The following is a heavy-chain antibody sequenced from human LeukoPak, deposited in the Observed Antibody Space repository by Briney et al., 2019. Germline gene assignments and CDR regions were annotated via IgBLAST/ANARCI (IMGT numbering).Heavy chain of an antibody. CDR3: ARYGRREQVAFDY. D-gene: IGHD6-13*01. Sequence: SETLSLTCTVSGGSISSSSYYWGWIRQPPGKGLEWIGGIYYSGATYYNPSLKSRVTISVDTSKNQFSLKLSSVTAADTAVYYCARYGRREQVAFDYWGQGTLVTVSS. CDR2: IYYSGAT. V-gene: IGHV4-39*01. J-gene: IGHJ4*02. CDR1: GGSISSSSYY.